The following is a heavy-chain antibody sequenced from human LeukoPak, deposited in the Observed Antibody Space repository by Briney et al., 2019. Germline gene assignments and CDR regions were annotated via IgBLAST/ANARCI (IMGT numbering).Heavy chain of an antibody. J-gene: IGHJ3*01. CDR2: IDTSSSVV. CDR1: GFTFSTYW. Sequence: GGSLRLSCVASGFTFSTYWMHWVRQAPGKGLEWISYIDTSSSVVYYANSVMGRFTVTRDNAKNSLYLQMNGLRDEDTAVYYCAKEDDSWGPNNLDLWGQGTMVTVSS. CDR3: AKEDDSWGPNNLDL. D-gene: IGHD7-27*01. V-gene: IGHV3-48*02.